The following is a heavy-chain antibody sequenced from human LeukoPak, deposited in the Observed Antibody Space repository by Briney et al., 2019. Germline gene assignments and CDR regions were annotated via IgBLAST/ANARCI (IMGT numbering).Heavy chain of an antibody. V-gene: IGHV3-23*01. CDR2: ISGSGGST. J-gene: IGHJ4*02. CDR3: AKDGSRVDYYGSGSPGWYFDY. CDR1: GFTFSSYA. D-gene: IGHD3-10*01. Sequence: PGGSLRLSCAASGFTFSSYAMSWVRQAPGKGLEWVSAISGSGGSTYYADSVKGPFTISRDNSKNTLYLQMNSLRAEDTAVYYFAKDGSRVDYYGSGSPGWYFDYWGQGTLVTVSS.